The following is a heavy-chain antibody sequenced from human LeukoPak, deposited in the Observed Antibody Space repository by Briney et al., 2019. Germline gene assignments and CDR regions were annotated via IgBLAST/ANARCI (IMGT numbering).Heavy chain of an antibody. V-gene: IGHV1-69*13. J-gene: IGHJ4*02. CDR1: GGTFSNYA. Sequence: EASVKVSCKASGGTFSNYAINWVRQAPGQGLEWMGGIIPIFGTAHYSQKFQGRVTITAVDSMTTAYMELSSLRSEDTAVYYCARGWLAETTVVTPYNYWGQGTLVTVSS. CDR3: ARGWLAETTVVTPYNY. D-gene: IGHD4-23*01. CDR2: IIPIFGTA.